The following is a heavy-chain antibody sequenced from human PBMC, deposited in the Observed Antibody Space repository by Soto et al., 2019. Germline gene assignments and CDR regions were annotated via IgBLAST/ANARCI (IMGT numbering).Heavy chain of an antibody. CDR2: MNPNSGNT. V-gene: IGHV1-8*01. J-gene: IGHJ5*02. Sequence: ASVKVSCKASGYTFTSYDINWVRQATGQGLEWMGWMNPNSGNTGYAQKFQGRVTMTRNTSISTAYMELSSLRSEDTAVYYCARSYSSSGFWFDPCGEGTMVTDYS. D-gene: IGHD6-13*01. CDR1: GYTFTSYD. CDR3: ARSYSSSGFWFDP.